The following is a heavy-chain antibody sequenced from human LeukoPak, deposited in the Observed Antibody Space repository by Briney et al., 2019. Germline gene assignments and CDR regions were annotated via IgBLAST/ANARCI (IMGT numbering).Heavy chain of an antibody. Sequence: GGSLRLSCAASGFTFSSYTMHGVRQAPGKGLEWVAVISYDGSNKYYADSVNGRFTISRDNSKNMLYLQMNSLRAEDTAVYYCARGGRGPGDYFDLWGRGTLVTVSS. V-gene: IGHV3-30*04. CDR3: ARGGRGPGDYFDL. J-gene: IGHJ2*01. CDR1: GFTFSSYT. D-gene: IGHD2-15*01. CDR2: ISYDGSNK.